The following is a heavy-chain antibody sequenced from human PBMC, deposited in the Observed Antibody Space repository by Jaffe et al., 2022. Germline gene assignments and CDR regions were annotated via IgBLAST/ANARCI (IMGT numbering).Heavy chain of an antibody. Sequence: QVQLVQSGAEVKKPGSSVKVSCKASGGTFSSYAISWVRQAPGQGLEWMGGIIPIFGTANYAQKFQGRVTITTDESTSTAYMELSSLRSEDTAVYYCARGVVPAAIKENWFDPWGQGTLVTVSS. CDR3: ARGVVPAAIKENWFDP. CDR1: GGTFSSYA. J-gene: IGHJ5*02. CDR2: IIPIFGTA. V-gene: IGHV1-69*05. D-gene: IGHD2-2*02.